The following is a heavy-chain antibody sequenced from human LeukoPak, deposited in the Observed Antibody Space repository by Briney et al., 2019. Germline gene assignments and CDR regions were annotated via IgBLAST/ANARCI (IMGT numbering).Heavy chain of an antibody. CDR1: GFTFTSSA. CDR2: IVVGSGNT. V-gene: IGHV1-58*01. Sequence: ASVKVSYKASGFTFTSSAVQWVRQARGQRLEWIGWIVVGSGNTNYAQKFQERVTITRDMSTSTAYMELSSLRSEDTAVYYCAAISGSWPPLDFDYWGQGTLVTVSS. J-gene: IGHJ4*02. D-gene: IGHD1-26*01. CDR3: AAISGSWPPLDFDY.